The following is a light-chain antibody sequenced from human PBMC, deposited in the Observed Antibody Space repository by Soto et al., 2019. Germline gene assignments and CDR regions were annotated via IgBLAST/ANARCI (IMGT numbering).Light chain of an antibody. CDR2: KAS. V-gene: IGKV1-5*03. CDR3: QQYDSLTWT. Sequence: DIQMTQSPSTLSASVGDRVTITCRASQSISSWLAWFPQKPGKAPKLLIYKASSLEGGVPSRFSGSGSGTEFTLTISSLQPDDFATYYCQQYDSLTWTFGQGTKVEVK. CDR1: QSISSW. J-gene: IGKJ1*01.